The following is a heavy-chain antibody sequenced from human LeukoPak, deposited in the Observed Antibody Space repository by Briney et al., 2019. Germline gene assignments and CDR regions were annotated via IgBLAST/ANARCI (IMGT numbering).Heavy chain of an antibody. CDR3: AKDFRISDLRYHYGSVGAFDI. V-gene: IGHV3-53*01. CDR2: IYIGGST. D-gene: IGHD3-10*01. CDR1: GFNVNNNY. Sequence: PGGSLRLSCAASGFNVNNNYMNWVRQAPGEGLEWVSVIYIGGSTDYADSVKGRFTISRDDSKNTLYLQMNSLRAEDTAVYYCAKDFRISDLRYHYGSVGAFDIWGQGTMVTVSS. J-gene: IGHJ3*02.